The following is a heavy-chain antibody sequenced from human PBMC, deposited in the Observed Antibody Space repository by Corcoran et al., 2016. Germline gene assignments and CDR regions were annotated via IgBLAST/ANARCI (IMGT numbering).Heavy chain of an antibody. CDR3: ARGTYDFWSGYLAPYYFDY. CDR2: IYYSGST. CDR1: GGSVSSGSYY. Sequence: QQQVSGPGLVKPSETLSLTCTVSGGSVSSGSYYWSWIRQPPGKGLEWIGYIYYSGSTNYNPSLKSRVTISVDTSKNQFSLKLSSVTAADTAVYYCARGTYDFWSGYLAPYYFDYWGQGTLVTVSS. D-gene: IGHD3-3*01. V-gene: IGHV4-61*01. J-gene: IGHJ4*02.